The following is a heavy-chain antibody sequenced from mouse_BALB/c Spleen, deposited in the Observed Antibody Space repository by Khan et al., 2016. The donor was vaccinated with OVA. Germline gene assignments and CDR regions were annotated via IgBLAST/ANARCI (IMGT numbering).Heavy chain of an antibody. CDR3: AKRASTIN. Sequence: EVELVESGGGLVQPGGSLKLSCAVSGFTFSSYCMSWFRQTLDKRLVLVATINSNGGSTYYTDSVKGRFTISRDNAKNTLFLQMSSLKPEDTAMYYCAKRASTINWGQGTTLTVSS. D-gene: IGHD3-1*01. CDR1: GFTFSSYC. CDR2: INSNGGST. J-gene: IGHJ2*01. V-gene: IGHV5-6-3*01.